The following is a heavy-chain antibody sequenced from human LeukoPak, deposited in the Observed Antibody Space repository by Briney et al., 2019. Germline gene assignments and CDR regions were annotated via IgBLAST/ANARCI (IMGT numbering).Heavy chain of an antibody. CDR1: GFTFSSYA. D-gene: IGHD6-13*01. Sequence: GGPLRLSCAASGFTFSSYAMSWVRQAPGKGLEWVSGISGSGGSTFYADSVKGRFTISRDNSKNTLYLQMNSLRAEDTAVYYCAKLVAAGGPDYWGQGTLVTVSS. V-gene: IGHV3-23*01. J-gene: IGHJ4*02. CDR3: AKLVAAGGPDY. CDR2: ISGSGGST.